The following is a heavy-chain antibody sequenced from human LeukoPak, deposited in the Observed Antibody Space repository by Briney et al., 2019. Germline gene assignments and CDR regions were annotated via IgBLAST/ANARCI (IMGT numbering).Heavy chain of an antibody. V-gene: IGHV3-15*01. CDR3: TPYLAYCGGDCYSPFDY. CDR2: IKSKTYGGTT. CDR1: GFTFSNAW. Sequence: GGSLRLSCAASGFTFSNAWMSWVRQAPGQGLEWVGRIKSKTYGGTTDYAAPVKGRFTISRDDSKNTLYLQMNSLKTEDTAVYYCTPYLAYCGGDCYSPFDYWGQGTLVTVSS. D-gene: IGHD2-21*02. J-gene: IGHJ4*02.